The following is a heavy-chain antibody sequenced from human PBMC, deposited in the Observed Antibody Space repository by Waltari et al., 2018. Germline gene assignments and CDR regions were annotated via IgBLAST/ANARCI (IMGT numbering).Heavy chain of an antibody. CDR2: INPNSGGT. Sequence: QVQPVQSGAEVKKPGASVQVSCPASGDTFTGYYMPWMRQSPGQGLEWMGRINPNSGGTNYAQKFQGRVTMTRDTSISTAYMELSRLRSDDTAVYYCARDEGSGRNRLMDVWGKGTTVTVSS. CDR3: ARDEGSGRNRLMDV. V-gene: IGHV1-2*06. CDR1: GDTFTGYY. D-gene: IGHD3-10*01. J-gene: IGHJ6*04.